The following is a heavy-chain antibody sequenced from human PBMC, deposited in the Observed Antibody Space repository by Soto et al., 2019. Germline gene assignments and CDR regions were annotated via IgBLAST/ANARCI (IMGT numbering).Heavy chain of an antibody. D-gene: IGHD3-22*01. CDR1: GGTFSSYA. Sequence: SVKVSCKASGGTFSSYAISWVRQAPGQGLEWMGGIIHIFGTANYAQKFQGRVTITADESTSTAYMELSSLRSEDTAVYYCASGTSYDSSGPHDAFDIWGQGTMVTVSS. CDR2: IIHIFGTA. V-gene: IGHV1-69*13. J-gene: IGHJ3*02. CDR3: ASGTSYDSSGPHDAFDI.